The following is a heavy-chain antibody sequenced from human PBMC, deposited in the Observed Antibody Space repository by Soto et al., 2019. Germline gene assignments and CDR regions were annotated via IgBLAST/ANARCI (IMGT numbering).Heavy chain of an antibody. D-gene: IGHD1-20*01. V-gene: IGHV3-53*01. CDR2: IYSGGST. J-gene: IGHJ6*02. Sequence: EVQLVESGGGLIQPGGSLRLSCAASGFTVSSNYMSWVRQAPGKGLEWVSVIYSGGSTYYADSVKGRFTISRDNSKNTLYLQMNSLRAEDTAVYYWARDIILRTYGMDVWGQGTTVTVSS. CDR3: ARDIILRTYGMDV. CDR1: GFTVSSNY.